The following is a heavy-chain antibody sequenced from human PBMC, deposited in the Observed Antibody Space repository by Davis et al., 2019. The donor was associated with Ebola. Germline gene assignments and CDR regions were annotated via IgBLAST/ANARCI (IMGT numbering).Heavy chain of an antibody. Sequence: SETLFLTCTVSGGSISSYYWSWIRQPPGKGLEWIGYIYYSGSTNYNPSLKSRVTISVDTSKNQFSLKLSSVTAADTAVYYCARGATVTTGNFDYWGQGTLVTVSS. V-gene: IGHV4-59*01. J-gene: IGHJ4*02. CDR2: IYYSGST. CDR3: ARGATVTTGNFDY. D-gene: IGHD4-17*01. CDR1: GGSISSYY.